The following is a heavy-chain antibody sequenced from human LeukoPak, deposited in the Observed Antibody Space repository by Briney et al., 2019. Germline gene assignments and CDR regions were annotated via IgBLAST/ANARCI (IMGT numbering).Heavy chain of an antibody. V-gene: IGHV4-34*01. CDR1: GGSFSGYY. CDR3: ARGRIGIAAAGTLSWFDP. CDR2: INHGGST. J-gene: IGHJ5*02. D-gene: IGHD6-13*01. Sequence: SETLSLTCAVYGGSFSGYYWSWIRQPPGKGLEWIGEINHGGSTNYNPSLKSRVTISVDTSKNQFSLKLSPVTAADTAVYYCARGRIGIAAAGTLSWFDPWGQGTLVTVSS.